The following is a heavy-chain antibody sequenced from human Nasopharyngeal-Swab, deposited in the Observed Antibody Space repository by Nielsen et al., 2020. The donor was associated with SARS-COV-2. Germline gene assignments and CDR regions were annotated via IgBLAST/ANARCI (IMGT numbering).Heavy chain of an antibody. CDR2: ISSSSSYI. J-gene: IGHJ4*02. V-gene: IGHV3-21*01. CDR3: ARAYGDLDDY. Sequence: GGSLRLSCAASGFTFSTFGMHWVRQAPGKGLEWVSSISSSSSYIYYADSVKGRFTISRDNAKNSLYLQMNSLRAEDTAVYYCARAYGDLDDYWGQGTLVTVSS. CDR1: GFTFSTFG. D-gene: IGHD4-17*01.